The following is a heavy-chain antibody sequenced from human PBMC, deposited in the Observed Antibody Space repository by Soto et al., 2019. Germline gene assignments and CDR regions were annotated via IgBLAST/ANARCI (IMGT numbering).Heavy chain of an antibody. CDR1: GFTFSDYY. CDR3: ARDQRHSSSPFDY. V-gene: IGHV3-33*08. CDR2: IWYDGSNK. Sequence: PGGSLRLSCAASGFTFSDYYMSWIRQAPGKGLEWVAVIWYDGSNKYYADSVKGRFTISRDNSKNTLYLQMNSLRAEDTAVYYCARDQRHSSSPFDYWGQGTLVTVSS. D-gene: IGHD6-6*01. J-gene: IGHJ4*02.